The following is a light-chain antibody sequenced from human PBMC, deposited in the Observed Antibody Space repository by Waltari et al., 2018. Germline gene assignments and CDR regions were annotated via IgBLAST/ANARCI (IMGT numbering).Light chain of an antibody. CDR2: ENS. Sequence: QSVLTQPPSVSAAPGQKVTIPCSGSSSNIGNNPVFWYQHLPGAAPKLVIYENSLRPSGIPDRFSGSKSGTSATLDITGLQTGDEAAYYCGTWDNSLSGKVFGGGTKLTVL. J-gene: IGLJ2*01. V-gene: IGLV1-51*01. CDR3: GTWDNSLSGKV. CDR1: SSNIGNNP.